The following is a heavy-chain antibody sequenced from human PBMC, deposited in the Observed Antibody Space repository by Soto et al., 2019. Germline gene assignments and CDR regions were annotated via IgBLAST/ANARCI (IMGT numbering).Heavy chain of an antibody. J-gene: IGHJ4*02. Sequence: ASVKVSCKASGYTFTIYAMHWVSQAPGQRLEWMGWINAGNGNTKYSQKFQGRVTITRDTSASTAYMELSSLRSEDTAVYYCARDRALVPFFYWGQGTLVTVSS. V-gene: IGHV1-3*01. D-gene: IGHD6-13*01. CDR3: ARDRALVPFFY. CDR1: GYTFTIYA. CDR2: INAGNGNT.